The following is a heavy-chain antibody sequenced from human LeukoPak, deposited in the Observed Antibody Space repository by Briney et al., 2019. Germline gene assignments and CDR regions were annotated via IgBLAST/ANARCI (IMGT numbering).Heavy chain of an antibody. CDR1: GGTFSSYA. CDR2: IIPIFGTA. J-gene: IGHJ6*02. CDR3: ARAGTMVRGVIVDFYGMDV. Sequence: GSSVKVSCKASGGTFSSYAISWVRQAPGQGLEWMGGIIPIFGTANYAQKFQGRVTITADKSTSTAYMELSSLRSEDTAVYYCARAGTMVRGVIVDFYGMDVWGQGTTVTVSS. D-gene: IGHD3-10*01. V-gene: IGHV1-69*06.